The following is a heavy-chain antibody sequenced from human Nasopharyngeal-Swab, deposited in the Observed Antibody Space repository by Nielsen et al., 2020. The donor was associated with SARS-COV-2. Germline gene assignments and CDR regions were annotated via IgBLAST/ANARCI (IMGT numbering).Heavy chain of an antibody. CDR3: ASGPLGWYEWDY. Sequence: GGSLTLSCAASGFSFSDYGMHWVRQAPGKGLEWVAVVWYNGFTKFYADSVKGRFTISRDNSKNTLDLQMNSLRAEDTAVYYCASGPLGWYEWDYWGQGALVTVSS. J-gene: IGHJ4*02. CDR2: VWYNGFTK. V-gene: IGHV3-33*01. CDR1: GFSFSDYG. D-gene: IGHD6-19*01.